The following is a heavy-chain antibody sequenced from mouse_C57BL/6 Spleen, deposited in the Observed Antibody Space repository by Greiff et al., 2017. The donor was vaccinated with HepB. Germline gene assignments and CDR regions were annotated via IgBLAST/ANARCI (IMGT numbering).Heavy chain of an antibody. J-gene: IGHJ1*03. CDR1: GFTFSDYG. CDR3: ARRIGYGSSYWYFDV. D-gene: IGHD1-1*01. V-gene: IGHV5-17*01. Sequence: EVKLMESGGGLVKPGGSLKLSCAASGFTFSDYGMHWVRQAPEKGLEWVAYISSGSSTIYYADTVKGRFTISRDNAKNTLFLQMTSLRSEDTAMYYCARRIGYGSSYWYFDVWGTGTTVTVSS. CDR2: ISSGSSTI.